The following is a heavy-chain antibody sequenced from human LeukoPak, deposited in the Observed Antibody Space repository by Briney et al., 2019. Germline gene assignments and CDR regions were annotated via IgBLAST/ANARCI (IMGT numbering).Heavy chain of an antibody. CDR3: ARDVPPHAFDI. CDR2: INHSGST. Sequence: SETLSLTCAVYGGSFSGYYWSWIRQPPGKGLEWIGEINHSGSTNYNPSLKSRVTISVDTFKNQFSLKLSSVTAADTAAYYCARDVPPHAFDIWGQGTMVTVSS. CDR1: GGSFSGYY. J-gene: IGHJ3*02. V-gene: IGHV4-34*01.